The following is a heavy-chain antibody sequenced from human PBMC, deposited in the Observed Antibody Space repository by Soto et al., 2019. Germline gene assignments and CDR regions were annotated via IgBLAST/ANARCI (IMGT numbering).Heavy chain of an antibody. CDR1: GFTFSVSA. Sequence: GGSLRLSCVASGFTFSVSAMTWVRQAPGKGLEWVSTTGLSGRTTYYGDSVKGRFTVSRDNSKNTLDLQMSSLRAEDTAVYYCATVHNTQRSFNFWGRGTLVTVSS. CDR3: ATVHNTQRSFNF. J-gene: IGHJ4*02. V-gene: IGHV3-23*01. CDR2: TGLSGRTT. D-gene: IGHD6-25*01.